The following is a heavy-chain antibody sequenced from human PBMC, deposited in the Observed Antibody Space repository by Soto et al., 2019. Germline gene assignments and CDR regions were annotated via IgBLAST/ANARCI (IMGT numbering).Heavy chain of an antibody. CDR1: GFPFSSYA. CDR3: AKGSGYSSSWAPFDY. Sequence: GGSLRLSCAASGFPFSSYAMSWVRQAPGKGLEWVSGISGSGGSTYYADSVKGRFTISRDNPKNTLYLQMNSLRAEDTAVYYCAKGSGYSSSWAPFDYWGQGTLVTVSS. D-gene: IGHD6-13*01. CDR2: ISGSGGST. J-gene: IGHJ4*02. V-gene: IGHV3-23*01.